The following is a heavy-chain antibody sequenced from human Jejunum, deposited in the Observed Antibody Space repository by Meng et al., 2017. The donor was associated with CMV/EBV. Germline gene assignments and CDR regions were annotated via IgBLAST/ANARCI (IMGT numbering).Heavy chain of an antibody. CDR2: LYSSGIT. CDR1: GLTVSSNY. J-gene: IGHJ4*02. Sequence: EVQLVGSGGALVQPWESLRLSCAASGLTVSSNYMSWLRQAPGKGLEWVSILYSSGITYYADSVKGRFTISRDNSKNTLYFQMNTLRAEDTAVYYCARWSGTYYDYWGQGTLVTVSS. CDR3: ARWSGTYYDY. V-gene: IGHV3-66*01. D-gene: IGHD1-26*01.